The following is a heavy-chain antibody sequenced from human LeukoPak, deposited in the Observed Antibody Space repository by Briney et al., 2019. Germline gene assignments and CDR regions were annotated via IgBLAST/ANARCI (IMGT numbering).Heavy chain of an antibody. Sequence: ASVKVSCKASGGTFSSYAISWVRQAPGQGLEWMGGIIPIFGTANYAQKFQGRVTITADESTSTAYMELSSLRSEDTAVYYCASTPTDYGGNYYYFDYWGQGTLVTVSS. V-gene: IGHV1-69*01. CDR1: GGTFSSYA. CDR3: ASTPTDYGGNYYYFDY. CDR2: IIPIFGTA. D-gene: IGHD4-23*01. J-gene: IGHJ4*02.